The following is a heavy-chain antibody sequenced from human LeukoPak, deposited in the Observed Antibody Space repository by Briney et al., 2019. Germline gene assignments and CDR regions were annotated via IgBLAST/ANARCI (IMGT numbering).Heavy chain of an antibody. V-gene: IGHV4-34*01. CDR3: ARRSVYYGSGSYITP. J-gene: IGHJ4*02. CDR2: INHSGST. Sequence: SETLSLTRAVYGGSFSGYYWSWIRQPPGKGLEWIGEINHSGSTNYNPSLKSRVTISVDTSKNQFSLKLSSVTAADTAVYYCARRSVYYGSGSYITPWGQGTLVTVSS. CDR1: GGSFSGYY. D-gene: IGHD3-10*01.